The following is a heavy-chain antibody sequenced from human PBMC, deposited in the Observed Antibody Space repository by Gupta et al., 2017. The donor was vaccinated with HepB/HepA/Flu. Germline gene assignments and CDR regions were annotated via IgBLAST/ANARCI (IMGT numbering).Heavy chain of an antibody. J-gene: IGHJ4*02. V-gene: IGHV4-39*02. CDR2: IYYSGST. Sequence: QLQLQESGPGLVKPSETLSITCTVPGGSISISSYYWGWIRQPPGKGLEWIGSIYYSGSTYYNPSLKSRVTISVDTSKNQFSLKLSSVTAADTAVYYCAREYSYVFYGWGQGTLVTVSS. CDR3: AREYSYVFYG. D-gene: IGHD5-18*01. CDR1: GGSISISSYY.